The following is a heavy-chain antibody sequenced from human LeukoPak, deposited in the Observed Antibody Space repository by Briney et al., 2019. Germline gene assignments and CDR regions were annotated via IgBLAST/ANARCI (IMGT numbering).Heavy chain of an antibody. Sequence: GGSLRLSCAAYGFTFSDSWMTWVRQAPGKELEYVAAINPTGSEEYYVDSVKSRFTISRDNAKNSLFLQMSSLRVEDTAVFYCARDRGYTSFDYWGQGTLVAVSS. J-gene: IGHJ4*02. CDR2: INPTGSEE. CDR3: ARDRGYTSFDY. D-gene: IGHD5-18*01. CDR1: GFTFSDSW. V-gene: IGHV3-7*01.